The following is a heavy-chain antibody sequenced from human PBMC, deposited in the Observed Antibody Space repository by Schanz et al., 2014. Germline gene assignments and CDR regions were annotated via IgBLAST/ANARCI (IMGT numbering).Heavy chain of an antibody. CDR3: AKDPSHGDYDYYFDY. Sequence: QLVGSGGGLIQPGGSLRLSCAASGFTFSTYAMSWVRQAPGKGLEWVSYISGTTTYTNYADSVKGRFTISRDNSKNTLYLQMNSLRAEDTAVYYCAKDPSHGDYDYYFDYWGQGTLVTVSS. CDR2: ISGTTTYT. V-gene: IGHV3-23*04. CDR1: GFTFSTYA. J-gene: IGHJ4*02. D-gene: IGHD3-22*01.